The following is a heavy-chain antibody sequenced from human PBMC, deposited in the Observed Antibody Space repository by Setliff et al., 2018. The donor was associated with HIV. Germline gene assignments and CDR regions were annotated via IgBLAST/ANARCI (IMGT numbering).Heavy chain of an antibody. CDR1: GFSLSTSGVG. J-gene: IGHJ4*02. V-gene: IGHV2-5*01. D-gene: IGHD3-10*01. Sequence: SGPTLVNPTPTLTLTCTFSGFSLSTSGVGVGWIRQPPGKALEWLAVIYWNDNKPYTPSLRSRLTVIRDTSKNQVVLTMTNMDPVDTATYFCAHTPVSRNEYFFDYWGQGTLVTVAS. CDR3: AHTPVSRNEYFFDY. CDR2: IYWNDNK.